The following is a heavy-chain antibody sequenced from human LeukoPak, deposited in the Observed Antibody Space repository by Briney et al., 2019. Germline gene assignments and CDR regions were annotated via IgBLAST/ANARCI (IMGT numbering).Heavy chain of an antibody. V-gene: IGHV1-69*01. CDR3: ARDRQRDYGAYYFDY. J-gene: IGHJ4*02. D-gene: IGHD4-17*01. CDR2: IIPISGTA. Sequence: ASVKVSCKASGGTFSNYAISWVRQAPGQGLEWMGGIIPISGTANYAQKLQDRVTITADASTSTAYMELSSLRSEDTAVYYCARDRQRDYGAYYFDYWGQGTLVTVSS. CDR1: GGTFSNYA.